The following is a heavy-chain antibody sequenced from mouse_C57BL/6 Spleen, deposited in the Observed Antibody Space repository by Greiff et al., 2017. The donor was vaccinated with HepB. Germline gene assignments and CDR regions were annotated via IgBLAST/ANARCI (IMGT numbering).Heavy chain of an antibody. D-gene: IGHD3-2*02. J-gene: IGHJ2*01. CDR2: INPNNGGT. CDR3: ARRGQLRLDY. CDR1: GYTFTDYN. V-gene: IGHV1-18*01. Sequence: EVQVVESGPELVKPGASVKIPCKASGYTFTDYNMNWVKQSHGKSLEWIGDINPNNGGTIYNQKFKGKATLTVDKSSSTAYMELRSLTSEDTAVYYCARRGQLRLDYWGQGTTLTVSS.